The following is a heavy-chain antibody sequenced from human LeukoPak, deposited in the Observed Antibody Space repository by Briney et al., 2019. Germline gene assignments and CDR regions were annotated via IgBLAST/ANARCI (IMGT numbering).Heavy chain of an antibody. CDR3: ARDPGSGWYPY. J-gene: IGHJ4*02. CDR1: GGSISSYY. CDR2: IYYSGST. V-gene: IGHV4-59*01. Sequence: PSETLSLTCTVSGGSISSYYWSWIRQPPGKGLEWIGYIYYSGSTNYNPSLKSRVTMSVDTSKNQFSLKLSSVTAADTAVYYCARDPGSGWYPYWGQGTLVTVSS. D-gene: IGHD6-19*01.